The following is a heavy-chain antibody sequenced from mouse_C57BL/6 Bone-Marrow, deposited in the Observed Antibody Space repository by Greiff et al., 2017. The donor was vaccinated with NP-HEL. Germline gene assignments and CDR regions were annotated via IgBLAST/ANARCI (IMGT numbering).Heavy chain of an antibody. CDR1: GYTFTSYW. J-gene: IGHJ2*01. CDR3: ARPKNPSYYGSLYFDY. Sequence: QVQLQQPGAELVKPGASVKLSCKASGYTFTSYWMHWVKQRPGRGLEWIGRIDPNSGGTKYNEKFKSKATLTVDKPSSTAYMQLSSLTSEDSAVYYCARPKNPSYYGSLYFDYWGQGTTLTVSS. CDR2: IDPNSGGT. V-gene: IGHV1-72*01. D-gene: IGHD1-1*01.